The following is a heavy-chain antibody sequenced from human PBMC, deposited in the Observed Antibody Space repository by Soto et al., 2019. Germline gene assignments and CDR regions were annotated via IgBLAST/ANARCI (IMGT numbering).Heavy chain of an antibody. CDR2: IYYSGST. V-gene: IGHV4-59*01. Sequence: LSLTCTVSGGSISSYYWSWIRQPPGKGLEWIGYIYYSGSTNYNPSLKSRVTISVDTSKNQFSLKLSSVTAADTAVYYCARSLNRVYDSSGYYYPKEFQHWGQGTLVTVSS. J-gene: IGHJ1*01. D-gene: IGHD3-22*01. CDR1: GGSISSYY. CDR3: ARSLNRVYDSSGYYYPKEFQH.